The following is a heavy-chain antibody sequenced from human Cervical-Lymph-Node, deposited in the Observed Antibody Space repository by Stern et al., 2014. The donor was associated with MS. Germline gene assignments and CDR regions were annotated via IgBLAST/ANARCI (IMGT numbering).Heavy chain of an antibody. CDR1: GYTLTELS. CDR3: ATDRDDFRSGYSAPTKGYGLDV. V-gene: IGHV1-24*01. J-gene: IGHJ6*02. D-gene: IGHD3-3*01. CDR2: FDPEAGET. Sequence: AHLVESGAEVKKPGASVKVSCKVSGYTLTELSMHWVRQAPGKGLEGMGGFDPEAGETIYAQKFQGRVTMTDDTSTDTAYMELSSLRSEDTAVYYCATDRDDFRSGYSAPTKGYGLDVWGQGTTVTVTS.